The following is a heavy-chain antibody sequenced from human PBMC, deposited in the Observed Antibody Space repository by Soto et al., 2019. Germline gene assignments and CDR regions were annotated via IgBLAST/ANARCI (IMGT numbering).Heavy chain of an antibody. V-gene: IGHV3-74*01. Sequence: GGSLRLSCAASGFTFNTNWMHWVRQAPGKGLVWVSRINTDGSTTTYADSVKGRFTISRDNAKNTLYLQMNSLRAEDTAVYYCARSGTFGGAAVCDYWGQGTLVTVSS. CDR2: INTDGSTT. D-gene: IGHD3-16*01. CDR3: ARSGTFGGAAVCDY. J-gene: IGHJ4*02. CDR1: GFTFNTNW.